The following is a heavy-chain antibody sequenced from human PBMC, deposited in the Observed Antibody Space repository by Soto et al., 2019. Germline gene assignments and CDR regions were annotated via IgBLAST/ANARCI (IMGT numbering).Heavy chain of an antibody. D-gene: IGHD2-2*01. CDR1: GGSISSGGYY. CDR3: ARGYCSSTSCYSNRPPSYGMDV. CDR2: IYYSGST. J-gene: IGHJ6*02. V-gene: IGHV4-31*03. Sequence: QVQLQESGPGLVKTSQTLSLTCTVSGGSISSGGYYWSWIRQHPGKGLEWIGYIYYSGSTYYNPSLKSRVTISVDTSKNQFSLKLSSVTAADTAVYYCARGYCSSTSCYSNRPPSYGMDVWGQGTTVTVSS.